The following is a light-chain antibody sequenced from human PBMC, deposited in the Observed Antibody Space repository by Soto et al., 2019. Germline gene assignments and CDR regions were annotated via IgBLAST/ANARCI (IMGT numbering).Light chain of an antibody. CDR2: SNN. Sequence: QSVLTQPTSASGAPGQKVFISCSGSSSNIGGTNYAYWYQQLPGAAPKLLMHSNNLRPSGVPERISGSKFGTAASLAISGLRSEDEAVYYCASWDDRLGAVILGAGTKLTVL. CDR1: SSNIGGTNY. CDR3: ASWDDRLGAVI. J-gene: IGLJ2*01. V-gene: IGLV1-47*02.